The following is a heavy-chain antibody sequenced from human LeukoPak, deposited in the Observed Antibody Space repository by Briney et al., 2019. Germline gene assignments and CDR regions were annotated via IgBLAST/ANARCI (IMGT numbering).Heavy chain of an antibody. CDR2: ISYDGSNK. J-gene: IGHJ4*02. D-gene: IGHD5-18*01. CDR1: GFTFSSYG. Sequence: PGRSLRLSCAASGFTFSSYGMHWVRQAPGKGLEWVAVISYDGSNKYYADSVKGRFTISRDNSKNTLYLQMNSLRAEDTAVYYCAKDRDTAMVIVDYWGQGNLVTVSS. CDR3: AKDRDTAMVIVDY. V-gene: IGHV3-30*18.